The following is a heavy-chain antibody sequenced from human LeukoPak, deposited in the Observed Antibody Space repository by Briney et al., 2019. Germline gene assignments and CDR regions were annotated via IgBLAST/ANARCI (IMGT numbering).Heavy chain of an antibody. CDR1: GFTFRNYA. CDR2: ISSNGGST. Sequence: GGSLRLSCAASGFTFRNYAMYWVRQAPGRGLECVSAISSNGGSTSYANSVKGRFTVSRDNSKNTLYLQMGSLRPEDMAVYYCAREGKSIDAFDIWGQGTMVTVSS. J-gene: IGHJ3*02. V-gene: IGHV3-64*01. CDR3: AREGKSIDAFDI.